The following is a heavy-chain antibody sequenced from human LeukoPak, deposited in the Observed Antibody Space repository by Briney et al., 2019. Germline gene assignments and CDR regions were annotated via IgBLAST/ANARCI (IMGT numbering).Heavy chain of an antibody. Sequence: SVTVSYKASGGTFSIYAISWVRQAPGQGLEWMGGIIPIFGTANYAQKFQGRVTITADESTSTAYMELSSLRSEDTAVYYCASRYCTNGVCYMGNDYWGQGTLVTVSS. CDR3: ASRYCTNGVCYMGNDY. CDR2: IIPIFGTA. J-gene: IGHJ4*02. V-gene: IGHV1-69*13. D-gene: IGHD2-8*01. CDR1: GGTFSIYA.